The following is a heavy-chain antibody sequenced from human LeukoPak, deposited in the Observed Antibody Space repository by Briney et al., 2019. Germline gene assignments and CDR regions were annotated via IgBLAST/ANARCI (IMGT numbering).Heavy chain of an antibody. D-gene: IGHD2-2*01. CDR1: GYTFTIYD. V-gene: IGHV1-8*01. CDR3: ARVEYCSSTSCYRYYYYYMDV. CDR2: MNPNRGNP. J-gene: IGHJ6*03. Sequence: EASVKVSCKASGYTFTIYDINWVRHATGQGLEWMGWMNPNRGNPAYAQKFQGRVTMSRNTSITTAYMELSSLRSEATAGFYCARVEYCSSTSCYRYYYYYMDVWGKGTTVTVSS.